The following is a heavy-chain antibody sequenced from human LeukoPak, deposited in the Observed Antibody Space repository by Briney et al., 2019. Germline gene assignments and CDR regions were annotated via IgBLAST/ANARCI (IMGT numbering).Heavy chain of an antibody. J-gene: IGHJ4*02. CDR1: GFTFTNYS. V-gene: IGHV3-21*01. CDR2: ISSGGLYI. Sequence: GGSLRLSCAASGFTFTNYSMNWVRQAQGRGLEWVSSISSGGLYIFYADSVKGRFTISRDNAKNSLYLQMNSLRAEDTAVYYCARDRGTWIQLWPSDYWGQGTLVTVSS. CDR3: ARDRGTWIQLWPSDY. D-gene: IGHD5-18*01.